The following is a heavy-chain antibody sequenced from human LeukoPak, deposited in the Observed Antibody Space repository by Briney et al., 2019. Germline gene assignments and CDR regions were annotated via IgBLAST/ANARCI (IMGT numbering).Heavy chain of an antibody. J-gene: IGHJ4*02. V-gene: IGHV3-23*01. D-gene: IGHD2-2*02. Sequence: GGSLRLSCAASGFTFSKSAMSWVRQAPGKGLEWVSAISGSGRSTYYADSVKGRFTISRDNAKNSLYLQMNSLRAGDTAVYYCARGVSSTSCYKEPPNWGQGTLVTVSS. CDR2: ISGSGRST. CDR3: ARGVSSTSCYKEPPN. CDR1: GFTFSKSA.